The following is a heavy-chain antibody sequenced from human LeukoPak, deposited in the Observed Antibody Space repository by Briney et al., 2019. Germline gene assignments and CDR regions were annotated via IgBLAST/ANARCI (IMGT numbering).Heavy chain of an antibody. CDR2: FDPEDGET. Sequence: ASVKVSYKASGYTFTSYDVNWVRQAPGKGLEWMGGFDPEDGETIYAQKFQGRVTMTEDTSTDTAYMELSSLRSEDTAVYYCATTAPTFDYWGQGTLVTVSS. J-gene: IGHJ4*02. D-gene: IGHD5-18*01. V-gene: IGHV1-24*01. CDR1: GYTFTSYD. CDR3: ATTAPTFDY.